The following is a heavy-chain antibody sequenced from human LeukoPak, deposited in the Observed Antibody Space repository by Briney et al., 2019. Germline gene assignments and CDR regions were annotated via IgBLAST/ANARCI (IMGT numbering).Heavy chain of an antibody. CDR2: LNPNSGNT. Sequence: ASVKVSCKASGYTFTSYDINWVRQATGQGLEWMGWLNPNSGNTGYAQKFQGRVTMTRNTSISTAYMELSTLRSEDTAVYYCAKRSGDCSGGTCYHVDFWGQGTLVTVSS. D-gene: IGHD2-15*01. CDR1: GYTFTSYD. V-gene: IGHV1-8*01. CDR3: AKRSGDCSGGTCYHVDF. J-gene: IGHJ4*02.